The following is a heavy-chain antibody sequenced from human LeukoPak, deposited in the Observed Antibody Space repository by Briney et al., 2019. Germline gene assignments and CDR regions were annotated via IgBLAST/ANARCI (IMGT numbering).Heavy chain of an antibody. Sequence: VKVSCKASGGTFSSYAISWVRQAPGQGLEWMGGIIPIFGTANYAQKFQGRVTITTDESTSTAYMELSSLRSEDTAVYYCARHRDGYNDFDYWGQGTLVTVSS. CDR1: GGTFSSYA. CDR2: IIPIFGTA. J-gene: IGHJ4*02. V-gene: IGHV1-69*05. D-gene: IGHD5-24*01. CDR3: ARHRDGYNDFDY.